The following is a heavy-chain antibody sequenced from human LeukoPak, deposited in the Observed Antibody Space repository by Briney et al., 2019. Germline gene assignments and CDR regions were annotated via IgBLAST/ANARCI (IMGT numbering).Heavy chain of an antibody. CDR2: INWNGGST. Sequence: GGSLRLSCAASGFTFDDYGMSWVRQAPGKGLEWVSGINWNGGSTGYADSVKGRFTISRDNAKNSLYLQMNSLRAEDTALYHCARGPLFGEFNGFDPWGQGTLVTVSS. D-gene: IGHD3-10*01. CDR1: GFTFDDYG. J-gene: IGHJ5*01. V-gene: IGHV3-20*01. CDR3: ARGPLFGEFNGFDP.